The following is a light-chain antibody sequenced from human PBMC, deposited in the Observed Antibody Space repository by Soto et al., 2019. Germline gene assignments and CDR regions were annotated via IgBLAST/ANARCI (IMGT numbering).Light chain of an antibody. J-gene: IGLJ2*01. Sequence: QSALTQPPSASGSLGQSVTISCTGTSSDFGGYNYVSWHQQHPGKAPKVMIYEVTKRPPGVPDRFSCSKSGNTASLTVSGLQAEDEADYYCSSFAGGGNPVLLGGGTKLTVL. V-gene: IGLV2-8*01. CDR3: SSFAGGGNPVL. CDR1: SSDFGGYNY. CDR2: EVT.